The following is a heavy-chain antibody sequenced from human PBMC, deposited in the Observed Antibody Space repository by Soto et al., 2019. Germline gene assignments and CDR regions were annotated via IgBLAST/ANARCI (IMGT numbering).Heavy chain of an antibody. CDR1: GGPVSGDDLY. J-gene: IGHJ4*02. V-gene: IGHV4-31*02. CDR3: ARGDSQVSSVFDY. D-gene: IGHD3-16*01. Sequence: SETLSLTCVVSGGPVSGDDLYWSWIRHLPGKGLEWIANVYHTGNTSYNPSLMSRVTISTDTSKTQFSLRLGSVTSADTAVYYCARGDSQVSSVFDYWGQGMLVTVSS. CDR2: VYHTGNT.